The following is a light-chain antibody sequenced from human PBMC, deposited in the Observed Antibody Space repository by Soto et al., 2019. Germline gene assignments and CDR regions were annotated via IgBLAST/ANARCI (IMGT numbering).Light chain of an antibody. V-gene: IGKV3-15*01. CDR3: QQYNNWPWT. CDR2: GAS. CDR1: QSVSSD. Sequence: EIVMTQSPAILSVSPGERATLSCRASQSVSSDLAWYQQKPGQAPRLLIYGASTRATDIPARFSGSGSGTEFTLTISSLQSEDFAVYYCQQYNNWPWTFGQGTKVEIK. J-gene: IGKJ1*01.